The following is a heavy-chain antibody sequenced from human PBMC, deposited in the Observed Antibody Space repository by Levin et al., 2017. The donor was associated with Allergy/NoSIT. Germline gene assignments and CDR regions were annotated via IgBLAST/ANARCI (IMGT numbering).Heavy chain of an antibody. D-gene: IGHD1-7*01. V-gene: IGHV1-2*02. CDR2: INPNSGGT. CDR3: ARDGRWVKLPAQRVSDP. Sequence: ASVKVSCKASGYTFTGYYMHWVRQAPGQGLEWMGWINPNSGGTNYAQKFQGRVTMTRDTSISTAYMELSRLRSDDTAVYYCARDGRWVKLPAQRVSDPWGQGTLVTVSS. J-gene: IGHJ5*02. CDR1: GYTFTGYY.